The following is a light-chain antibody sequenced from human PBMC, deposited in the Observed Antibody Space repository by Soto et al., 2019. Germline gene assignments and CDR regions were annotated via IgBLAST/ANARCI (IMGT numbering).Light chain of an antibody. CDR2: GVS. CDR3: YQNVQFPYT. Sequence: EIAMTQIAPSLSVTPGQPAAISCKSSQSLIYNDGKTYLPWFLQKPGQSPQLIIHGVSKRFSVVPERLSGSGSGTDFTLKISRVEAEDVGVYFCYQNVQFPYTFGQGTKLEI. V-gene: IGKV2D-29*02. J-gene: IGKJ2*01. CDR1: QSLIYNDGKTY.